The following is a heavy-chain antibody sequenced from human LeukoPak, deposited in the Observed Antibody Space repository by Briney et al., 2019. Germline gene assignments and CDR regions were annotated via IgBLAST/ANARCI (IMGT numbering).Heavy chain of an antibody. J-gene: IGHJ4*02. CDR1: GFTFTTYW. Sequence: GGSLGLSCAASGFTFTTYWMHWVRQAPGKGLEWVANIKQDGSEKYHVDSVKGRFTISRDNGKNSVYLQMNSLRAEDTAVYYCARDGGHGGDLDYWGQGTLVTVSS. D-gene: IGHD2-21*02. CDR3: ARDGGHGGDLDY. V-gene: IGHV3-7*01. CDR2: IKQDGSEK.